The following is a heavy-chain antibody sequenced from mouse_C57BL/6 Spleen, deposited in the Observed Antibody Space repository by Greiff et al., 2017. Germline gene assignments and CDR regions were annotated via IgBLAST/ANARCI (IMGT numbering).Heavy chain of an antibody. J-gene: IGHJ4*01. CDR3: ARMVRGDYYAMDY. CDR1: GYSFTGYY. CDR2: INPSTGGT. Sequence: VQLKQSGPELVKPGASVKISCKASGYSFTGYYMNWVKQSPEKSLEWIGEINPSTGGTTYNQKFKAKATLTVDKSSSTAYMQLKSLTSEDSAVYYCARMVRGDYYAMDYWGQGTSVTVSS. V-gene: IGHV1-42*01. D-gene: IGHD2-3*01.